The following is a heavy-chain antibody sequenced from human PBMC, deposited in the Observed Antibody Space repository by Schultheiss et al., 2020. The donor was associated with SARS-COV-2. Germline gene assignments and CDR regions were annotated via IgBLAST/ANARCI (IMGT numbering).Heavy chain of an antibody. V-gene: IGHV3-53*04. CDR1: GFTVSSNY. D-gene: IGHD1-26*01. CDR2: IYSGGST. Sequence: GGSLRLSCAASGFTVSSNYMSWVRQAPGKGLEWVSVIYSGGSTYYADSVKGRFTISRNNSKNTLYLQMNSLRAEDTAVYYCAKDRSGSYFTDWGQGTLVTVSS. J-gene: IGHJ4*02. CDR3: AKDRSGSYFTD.